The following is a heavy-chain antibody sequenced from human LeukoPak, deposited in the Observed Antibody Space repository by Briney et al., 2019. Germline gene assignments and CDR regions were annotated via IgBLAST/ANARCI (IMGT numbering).Heavy chain of an antibody. CDR1: GGSISSYY. D-gene: IGHD6-13*01. V-gene: IGHV4-59*12. J-gene: IGHJ4*02. CDR3: ARERGYSSSWFY. Sequence: SETLSLTCTVSGGSISSYYWGWIRQPPGKGLEWIGSLYYSGSTFYSPSLKSRVTISLDTSKNQFSLKLGSVTAADTAVYYCARERGYSSSWFYWGQGTLVTVSS. CDR2: LYYSGST.